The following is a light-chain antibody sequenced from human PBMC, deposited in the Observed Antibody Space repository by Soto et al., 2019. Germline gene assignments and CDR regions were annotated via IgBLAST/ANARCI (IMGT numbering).Light chain of an antibody. CDR2: GGS. V-gene: IGKV1-39*01. CDR3: QQSYSLPRT. CDR1: QSIATS. J-gene: IGKJ1*01. Sequence: DVQLTQSPSSLSASIGDTVSISCRSSQSIATSVNWYQQKTGKPPALLLYGGSALQIGVPHRFSASGSGTDFPLTITSLQHEDFAIYYCQQSYSLPRTFGQGTKV.